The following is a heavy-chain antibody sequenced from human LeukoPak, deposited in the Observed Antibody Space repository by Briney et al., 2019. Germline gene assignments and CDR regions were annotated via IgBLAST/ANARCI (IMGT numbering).Heavy chain of an antibody. CDR1: GGSISSGSYY. V-gene: IGHV4-61*02. Sequence: SETLSLTCTVYGGSISSGSYYWNWIRQPAGKGLEWIGRIYTSGSTNYNPSLKSRVTISVDTSKNQFSLKLSSVTAADTAVYYCAREGQKWLRVDYWGQGTLVTVSS. J-gene: IGHJ4*02. CDR3: AREGQKWLRVDY. CDR2: IYTSGST. D-gene: IGHD5-12*01.